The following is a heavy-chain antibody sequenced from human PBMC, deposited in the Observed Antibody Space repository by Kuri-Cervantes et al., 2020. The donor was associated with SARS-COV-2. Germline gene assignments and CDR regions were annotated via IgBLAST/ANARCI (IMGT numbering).Heavy chain of an antibody. CDR2: IRSKAYGGTT. CDR1: GGSISSSSYY. CDR3: ARGGYGDYGGQAFDH. D-gene: IGHD4-17*01. J-gene: IGHJ4*02. Sequence: GESLKISCTVSGGSISSSSYYWGWVRQAPGKGLEWVGFIRSKAYGGTTEYAASVKGRFTISRDNAKNSLYLQMNSLRAEDTAVYYCARGGYGDYGGQAFDHWGQGTLVTVSS. V-gene: IGHV3-71*03.